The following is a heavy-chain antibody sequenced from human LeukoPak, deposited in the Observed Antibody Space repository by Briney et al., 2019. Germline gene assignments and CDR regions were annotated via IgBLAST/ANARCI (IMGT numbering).Heavy chain of an antibody. V-gene: IGHV3-33*01. CDR3: ARGGIRFIDY. Sequence: PGRSLRLSCAAPGIPFSSFGMHWLRQAPGKGLEWVAFIWYDGSNKYYADSVKGRFTISRDNAKNTLYLQMNSLRAEDTAVYYCARGGIRFIDYWGQGTLVTVSS. CDR2: IWYDGSNK. D-gene: IGHD3-10*01. CDR1: GIPFSSFG. J-gene: IGHJ4*02.